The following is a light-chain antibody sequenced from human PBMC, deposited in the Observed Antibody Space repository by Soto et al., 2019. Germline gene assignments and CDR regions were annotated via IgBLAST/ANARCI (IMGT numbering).Light chain of an antibody. V-gene: IGLV1-44*01. J-gene: IGLJ2*01. CDR2: SNN. CDR1: SSNIGSNT. CDR3: AAWDATLNGL. Sequence: QAVVTKPPSASGTPGQRVTISCSGSSSNIGSNTVNWYQQVPGTAPKLLIYSNNQRPSGVPDRFSGSKSGTSASLAISGLQSEDEADYYCAAWDATLNGLFGGGTKLTVL.